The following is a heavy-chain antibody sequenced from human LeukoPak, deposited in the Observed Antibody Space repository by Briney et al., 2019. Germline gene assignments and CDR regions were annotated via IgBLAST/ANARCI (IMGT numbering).Heavy chain of an antibody. CDR1: GGSISSYY. CDR2: IYTSGST. D-gene: IGHD6-6*01. V-gene: IGHV4-4*07. J-gene: IGHJ6*04. Sequence: PSETLSLTCTASGGSISSYYWSWIRQPAGKGLEWIGRIYTSGSTNYSPSLKSRVTISVDKSKNQFSLELSSVTAADTAVYYCARSYQLLLDVWGKGTTVTVSS. CDR3: ARSYQLLLDV.